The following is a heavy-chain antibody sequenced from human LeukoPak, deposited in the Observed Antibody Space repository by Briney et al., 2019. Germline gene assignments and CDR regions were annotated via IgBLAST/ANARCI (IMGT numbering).Heavy chain of an antibody. CDR3: ARGRITMVRGGFDY. Sequence: PSETLSLTCAVSGGSFSGYYWSWIRQPPGKGLEWIGEINHSGSTNYNPSLKSRVTISVDTSKNQFSLKLSSVTAADTAVYYCARGRITMVRGGFDYWGQGTLVTVSS. D-gene: IGHD3-10*01. J-gene: IGHJ4*02. V-gene: IGHV4-34*01. CDR1: GGSFSGYY. CDR2: INHSGST.